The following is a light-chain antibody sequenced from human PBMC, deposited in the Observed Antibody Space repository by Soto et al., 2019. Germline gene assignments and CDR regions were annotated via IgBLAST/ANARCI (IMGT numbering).Light chain of an antibody. CDR1: QSVSSY. V-gene: IGKV3-11*01. CDR2: DAS. Sequence: VMTQSPATLSLSPGERATLSCRASQSVSSYLAWYQQKPGQAPRLLIYDASNRATGIPARFSGSVSGTDFTLTISSLEPEDFAVYYCQQRSNWPPAITFGQGTRLEIK. CDR3: QQRSNWPPAIT. J-gene: IGKJ5*01.